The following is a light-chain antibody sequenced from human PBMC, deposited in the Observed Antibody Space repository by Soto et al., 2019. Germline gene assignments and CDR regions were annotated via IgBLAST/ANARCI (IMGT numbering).Light chain of an antibody. CDR3: NSYTTISTMV. CDR1: SSDIGGYNY. V-gene: IGLV2-14*03. J-gene: IGLJ2*01. Sequence: QSALTQPASVSGSPGQSITISCTGTSSDIGGYNYVSWYQQHPGKAPQLMIYDVSNRPSGISNRFSGSKSGNTASLTISGLQAEDAADYYCNSYTTISTMVFGGGTKVTVL. CDR2: DVS.